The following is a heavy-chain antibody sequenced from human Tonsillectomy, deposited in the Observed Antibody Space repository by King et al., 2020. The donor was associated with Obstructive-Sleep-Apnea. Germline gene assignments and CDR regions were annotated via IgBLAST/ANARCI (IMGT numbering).Heavy chain of an antibody. J-gene: IGHJ5*02. V-gene: IGHV4-59*08. CDR3: ARRLGSSGWFFFDP. Sequence: QLQESGPGLVKPSETLSLTCTVSGASISSYYWSWIRQPPGKGLEWIGYIYYSGSTNYNPPLKSRVTISVDTSKNQFSLKLRSVTAADTAVYYCARRLGSSGWFFFDPWGQGALVTVSS. CDR2: IYYSGST. CDR1: GASISSYY. D-gene: IGHD6-19*01.